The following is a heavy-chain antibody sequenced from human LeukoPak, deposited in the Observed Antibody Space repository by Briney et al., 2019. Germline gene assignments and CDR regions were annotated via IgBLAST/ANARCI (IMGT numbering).Heavy chain of an antibody. J-gene: IGHJ5*02. Sequence: ASVKVSCKASGYTFTSYGISWVRQAPGQGLEWMGWVSASIGDTSYAQKVQDRVIMTTDTSTSAAFMELRSLRSDDTAVYYCARDWYCSGGTCYDRFDPWGQGTLVTVSS. CDR1: GYTFTSYG. CDR2: VSASIGDT. CDR3: ARDWYCSGGTCYDRFDP. V-gene: IGHV1-18*01. D-gene: IGHD2-15*01.